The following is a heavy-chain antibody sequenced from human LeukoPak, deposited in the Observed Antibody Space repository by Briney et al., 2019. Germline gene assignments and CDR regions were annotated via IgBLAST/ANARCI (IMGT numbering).Heavy chain of an antibody. CDR3: AGSSGWYWFDP. CDR2: INSDGSNI. D-gene: IGHD6-19*01. Sequence: GGSLRLSCAASGFTFSSYWMHWVRQAPGKGLVWVSRINSDGSNINYVDSVKGRFTISRDNAKKTLYLQMNSLRAEDMAVYYCAGSSGWYWFDPWGQGTLVTVSS. J-gene: IGHJ5*02. V-gene: IGHV3-74*01. CDR1: GFTFSSYW.